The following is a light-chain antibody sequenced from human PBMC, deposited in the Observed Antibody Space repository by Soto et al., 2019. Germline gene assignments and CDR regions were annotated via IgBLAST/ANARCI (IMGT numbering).Light chain of an antibody. Sequence: QSALTQPASVSGSPGQSITISCTGTNSDVGGYNYVSWYQQHPGKAPKLMIYEVSNRPSGVSNRFSDSKSGNTASLTISGLQAEDEADYYCSSYTSSSTLDVFGTGTQLTVL. CDR1: NSDVGGYNY. CDR3: SSYTSSSTLDV. CDR2: EVS. J-gene: IGLJ1*01. V-gene: IGLV2-14*01.